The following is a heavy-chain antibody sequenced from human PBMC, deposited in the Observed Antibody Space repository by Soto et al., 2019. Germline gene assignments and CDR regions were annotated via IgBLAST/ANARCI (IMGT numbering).Heavy chain of an antibody. V-gene: IGHV1-18*01. CDR2: ISAYNTNT. CDR3: ERYTPPTDY. Sequence: QVQLVQSGAEVKKPGASVKVSCKTSGYTFTSYHISWVRQAPGQGLEWMGWISAYNTNTNYAQKFQGRGTMTTVTVTSTAYMELRSLRSDDTAVYYFERYTPPTDYWGQGTLVTVSS. D-gene: IGHD2-2*02. J-gene: IGHJ4*02. CDR1: GYTFTSYH.